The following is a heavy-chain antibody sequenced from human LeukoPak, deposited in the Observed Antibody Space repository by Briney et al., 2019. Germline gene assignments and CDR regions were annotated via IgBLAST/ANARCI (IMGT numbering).Heavy chain of an antibody. CDR2: VIPIFGTA. J-gene: IGHJ4*02. CDR3: AGGADVGLYTFDY. V-gene: IGHV1-69*13. CDR1: GGTFSSYA. Sequence: SVKVSCKASGGTFSSYAISWVRQAPGQGLEWMGGVIPIFGTANYAQRFQGRVTITADESTSTAYMELSSLRSEDTAVYYCAGGADVGLYTFDYWGQGTLVTVSS. D-gene: IGHD2-2*02.